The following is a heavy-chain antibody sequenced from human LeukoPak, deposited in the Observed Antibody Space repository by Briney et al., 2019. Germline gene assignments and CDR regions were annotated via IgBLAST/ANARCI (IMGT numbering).Heavy chain of an antibody. J-gene: IGHJ4*02. V-gene: IGHV1-69*13. CDR2: IIPIFGTA. Sequence: VASVKVSCKASGGTFSSYAISWVRQAPGQGLEWMGGIIPIFGTANYAQKFQGRVTITADESTSTAYMELSSLRSEDTAVYYCASPEAYYYDNSGYYYYRWGQGTLVTVSS. D-gene: IGHD3-22*01. CDR3: ASPEAYYYDNSGYYYYR. CDR1: GGTFSSYA.